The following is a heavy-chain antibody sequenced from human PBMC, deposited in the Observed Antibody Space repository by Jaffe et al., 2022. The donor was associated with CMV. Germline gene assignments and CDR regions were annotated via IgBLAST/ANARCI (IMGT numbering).Heavy chain of an antibody. V-gene: IGHV1-69*01. CDR3: ARGGIVVVPAATRLQPPDY. CDR1: GGTFSSYA. D-gene: IGHD2-2*01. Sequence: QVQLVQSGAEVKKPGSSVKVSCKASGGTFSSYAISWVRQAPGQGLEWMGGIIPIFGTANYAQKFQGRVTITADESTSTAYMELSSLRSEDTAVYYCARGGIVVVPAATRLQPPDYWGQGTLVTVSS. CDR2: IIPIFGTA. J-gene: IGHJ4*02.